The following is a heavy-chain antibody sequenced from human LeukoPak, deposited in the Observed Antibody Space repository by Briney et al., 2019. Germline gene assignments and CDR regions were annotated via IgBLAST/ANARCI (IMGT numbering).Heavy chain of an antibody. V-gene: IGHV3-21*01. CDR1: GFIFSNFN. CDR3: ARVSTGPV. D-gene: IGHD1-1*01. Sequence: GGSLRVSCVGSGFIFSNFNMNWVRQAPGKGLEWVSSISSTGNYIHCADSVKGRFTISRDNAQKSLYLQMNSLRVEDSAVYYCARVSTGPVWGQGTLVTVSS. J-gene: IGHJ4*02. CDR2: ISSTGNYI.